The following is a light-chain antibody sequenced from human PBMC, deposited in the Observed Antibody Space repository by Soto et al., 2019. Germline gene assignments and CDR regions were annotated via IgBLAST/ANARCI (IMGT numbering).Light chain of an antibody. J-gene: IGKJ5*01. CDR3: QQRSNWPIT. CDR2: DAS. V-gene: IGKV3-11*01. Sequence: ELVFTQSPATLPLSPADRPTLSCSASESVNKYVAWYQQNPGQAPRLLIYDASNRATGIPARFSGSGSGTDFTLTISSLEPEDFAVYYCQQRSNWPITFGQGTRLEIK. CDR1: ESVNKY.